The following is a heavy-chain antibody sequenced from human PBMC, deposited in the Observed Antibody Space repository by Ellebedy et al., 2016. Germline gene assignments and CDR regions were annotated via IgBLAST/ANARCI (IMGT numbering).Heavy chain of an antibody. CDR3: ARSSAKTFYFDY. D-gene: IGHD3-10*01. Sequence: GESLKISCAASGFTFSRYWMHWVRQAPGKGLVWVSRINGDDSSTNYADSVKGRFTISRDNAKNSLYLQMNSLRAEDTAVYYCARSSAKTFYFDYWGQGTLVTVSS. V-gene: IGHV3-74*01. CDR2: INGDDSST. J-gene: IGHJ4*02. CDR1: GFTFSRYW.